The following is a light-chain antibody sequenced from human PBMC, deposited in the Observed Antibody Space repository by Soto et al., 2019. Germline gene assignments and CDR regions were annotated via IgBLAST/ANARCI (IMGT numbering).Light chain of an antibody. Sequence: DIHMSQSPSTLPASVGDRVTITCRASHSISNWLAWYQQKPGTAPKILIYHASNLQSGVPSRFSGSGSGTEFTLTISSLQPDDFATYYCQHYNSYSEAFGQGTKVDIK. CDR1: HSISNW. CDR3: QHYNSYSEA. V-gene: IGKV1-5*01. CDR2: HAS. J-gene: IGKJ1*01.